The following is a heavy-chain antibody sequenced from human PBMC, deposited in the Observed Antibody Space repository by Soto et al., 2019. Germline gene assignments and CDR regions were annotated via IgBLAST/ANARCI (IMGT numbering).Heavy chain of an antibody. Sequence: GESLKISCKGSGYSFTIYWIGWVLQMPWKGLEWMGIIYPGDSDTRYSPSFQGQVTISADKSISTAYLQWSSLKASDTAMYYCARGCRSTSCYNWFDPWGQGTLVTVSS. CDR3: ARGCRSTSCYNWFDP. D-gene: IGHD2-2*01. V-gene: IGHV5-51*01. CDR1: GYSFTIYW. CDR2: IYPGDSDT. J-gene: IGHJ5*02.